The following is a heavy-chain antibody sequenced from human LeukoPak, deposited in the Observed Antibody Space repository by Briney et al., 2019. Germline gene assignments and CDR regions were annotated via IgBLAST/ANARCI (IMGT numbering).Heavy chain of an antibody. CDR1: GYSFTSYW. CDR3: ARQGSSDYDYVWGSYRPRPLGPVLN. J-gene: IGHJ4*02. CDR2: IYPGDSDT. Sequence: GASLQISCKGSGYSFTSYWIGWVRPLPGKGLEWMGIIYPGDSDTRYSPSFQGQVTISADKSISTAYLQWSSLKASDTAMYYCARQGSSDYDYVWGSYRPRPLGPVLNWGQGTLVTVSS. V-gene: IGHV5-51*01. D-gene: IGHD3-16*02.